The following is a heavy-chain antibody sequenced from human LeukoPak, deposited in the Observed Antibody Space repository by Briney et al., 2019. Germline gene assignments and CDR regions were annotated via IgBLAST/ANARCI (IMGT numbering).Heavy chain of an antibody. V-gene: IGHV4-59*01. J-gene: IGHJ4*02. CDR3: ARGLTAMVDY. Sequence: SETLSLTCTVSGGSISSYYWSWLRQPPGKGLEWIGYIYYSGSTNYNPSLKSRVTISVDTSKNQFSLKLSSVTAADTAVYYCARGLTAMVDYWGQGTLVTVSS. CDR2: IYYSGST. CDR1: GGSISSYY. D-gene: IGHD5-18*01.